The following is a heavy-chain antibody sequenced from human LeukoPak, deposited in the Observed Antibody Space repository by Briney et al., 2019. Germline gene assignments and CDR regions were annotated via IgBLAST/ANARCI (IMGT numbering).Heavy chain of an antibody. CDR3: ARVPYYYGSGSYLIDY. CDR2: IYYSGST. V-gene: IGHV4-39*07. Sequence: PSETLSLTCTVSGGSISSSSYYWGWIRQPPGKGLEWIGSIYYSGSTYYNPSLKSRVTISVDTSKNQFSLKLSSVTAADTAVYYCARVPYYYGSGSYLIDYWGQGALVTVSS. D-gene: IGHD3-10*01. CDR1: GGSISSSSYY. J-gene: IGHJ4*02.